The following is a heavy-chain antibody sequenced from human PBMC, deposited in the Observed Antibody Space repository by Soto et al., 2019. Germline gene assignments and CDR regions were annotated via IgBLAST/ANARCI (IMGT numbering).Heavy chain of an antibody. CDR3: ATSYGSGYRAFDY. V-gene: IGHV1-69*04. Sequence: QVQLVQSGAEVKRPGSSVKVSCKASGDTFNFYSINWVRQAPGLGLEWMGRVNPIVSMSNYAQRFQGRGTMTADKSTCTAYMELSGLRSEDTGIYYCATSYGSGYRAFDYWGQGALVTVSS. CDR2: VNPIVSMS. CDR1: GDTFNFYS. D-gene: IGHD3-10*01. J-gene: IGHJ4*02.